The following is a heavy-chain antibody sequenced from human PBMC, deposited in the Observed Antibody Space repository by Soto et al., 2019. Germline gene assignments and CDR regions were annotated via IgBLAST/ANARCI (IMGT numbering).Heavy chain of an antibody. V-gene: IGHV3-23*01. CDR3: ASLGVGDWANYYYYYGMDV. CDR2: VTANGGST. Sequence: EVQLLESGGGFVQPGGSLRLSCAATGFTFSVYAMNWVRQAPGKGLEWVSAVTANGGSTYSADSVKGRFTISRDNSKNTLFLQMNSLRAEDTAVYYCASLGVGDWANYYYYYGMDVWGQGTTVTVSS. D-gene: IGHD2-21*02. CDR1: GFTFSVYA. J-gene: IGHJ6*02.